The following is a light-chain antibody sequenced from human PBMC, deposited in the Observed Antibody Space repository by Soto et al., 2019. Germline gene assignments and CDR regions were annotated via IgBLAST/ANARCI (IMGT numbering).Light chain of an antibody. J-gene: IGLJ3*02. CDR1: SGSVSTSYY. Sequence: QTVVTQEPSFSVSPGGTVTLTCGLSSGSVSTSYYPYWYQQTPAQAPRPLIYSTNTRSSGVPDRFSGSILGNKAALTITGAQADDESDYYCVLYMGSGIWVFGGGTKVTVL. CDR2: STN. CDR3: VLYMGSGIWV. V-gene: IGLV8-61*01.